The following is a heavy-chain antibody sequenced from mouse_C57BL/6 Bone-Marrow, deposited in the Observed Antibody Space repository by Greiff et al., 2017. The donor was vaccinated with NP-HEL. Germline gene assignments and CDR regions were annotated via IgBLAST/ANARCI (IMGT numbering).Heavy chain of an antibody. CDR1: GFNIKDDY. CDR2: IDPENGDT. J-gene: IGHJ1*03. CDR3: TREVLRYPFYWYFDV. V-gene: IGHV14-4*01. Sequence: VQLQQSGAELVRPGASVKLSCTASGFNIKDDYMHWVKQRPEQGLEWIGWIDPENGDTEYASKFQGKATITADTSSNTAYLQLSSLTSEDTAVYYCTREVLRYPFYWYFDVWGTGTTVTVSS. D-gene: IGHD1-1*01.